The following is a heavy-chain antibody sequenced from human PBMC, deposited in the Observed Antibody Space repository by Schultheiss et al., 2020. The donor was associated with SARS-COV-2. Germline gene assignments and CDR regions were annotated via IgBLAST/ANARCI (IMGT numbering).Heavy chain of an antibody. Sequence: GGSLRLSCAASGFTFSNAWMSWVRQAPGKGLEWVGRIKSKTDGGTTDYAAPVKGRFTISRDDSKNTLYLQMNSLRAEDTAVYYCAKDRGVLWFRELKNWGQGTLVTVSS. D-gene: IGHD3-10*01. V-gene: IGHV3-15*01. CDR1: GFTFSNAW. CDR3: AKDRGVLWFRELKN. CDR2: IKSKTDGGTT. J-gene: IGHJ4*02.